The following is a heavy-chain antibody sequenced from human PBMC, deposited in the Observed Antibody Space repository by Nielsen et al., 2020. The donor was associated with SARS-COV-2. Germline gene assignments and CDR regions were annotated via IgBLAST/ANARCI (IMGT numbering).Heavy chain of an antibody. CDR3: ARAGNDYVWGSYRYFPDY. Sequence: GGSLRLSCAASGFTFSSYAMHWVRQAPGKGLEWVAVISSDGSNKYYADSVKGRFTISRDNSKNTLYLQMNSLRAEDTAVYYCARAGNDYVWGSYRYFPDYWGQGTLVTVSS. V-gene: IGHV3-30*04. J-gene: IGHJ4*02. CDR2: ISSDGSNK. D-gene: IGHD3-16*02. CDR1: GFTFSSYA.